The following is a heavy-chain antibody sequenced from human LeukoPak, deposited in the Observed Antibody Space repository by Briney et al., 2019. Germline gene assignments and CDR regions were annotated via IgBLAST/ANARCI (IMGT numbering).Heavy chain of an antibody. Sequence: ASVKVSCKASGYTFTTYDINWVRQTTGQGLEWMGWMNPNNGSTGYAQKFQGGVTITRNTSISTAYMELSSLRSEDTAVYYCARDGPSVVRADDAFDIWGQGTMVTVSS. CDR2: MNPNNGST. CDR1: GYTFTTYD. CDR3: ARDGPSVVRADDAFDI. J-gene: IGHJ3*02. V-gene: IGHV1-8*03. D-gene: IGHD3-10*01.